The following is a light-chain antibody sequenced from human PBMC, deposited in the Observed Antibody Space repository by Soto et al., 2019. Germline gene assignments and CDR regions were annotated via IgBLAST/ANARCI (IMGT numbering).Light chain of an antibody. J-gene: IGLJ2*01. V-gene: IGLV2-14*03. Sequence: QSVLTQPASVSGSPGQSITISCTGTSSDVGGYNSVSWYQQHPDKAPQLKILDVSNRPSGISDRFSGSKSGNTASLTISGLQAEDEADYYCSSYTSTNTLIFGGGTKVTVL. CDR1: SSDVGGYNS. CDR3: SSYTSTNTLI. CDR2: DVS.